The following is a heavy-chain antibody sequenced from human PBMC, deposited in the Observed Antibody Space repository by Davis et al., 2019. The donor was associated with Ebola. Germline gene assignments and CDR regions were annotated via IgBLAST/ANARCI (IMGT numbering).Heavy chain of an antibody. D-gene: IGHD5-24*01. CDR1: GFTFSSYS. Sequence: GESLKISCAASGFTFSSYSMNWVRQAPGKGLEWVANIKQDGSEKYYVDSVKGRFTISRDNAKNSLYLQMNSLRAEDTALYYCARGRVEMATVSLDYWGQGTLVTVSS. J-gene: IGHJ4*02. CDR2: IKQDGSEK. V-gene: IGHV3-7*03. CDR3: ARGRVEMATVSLDY.